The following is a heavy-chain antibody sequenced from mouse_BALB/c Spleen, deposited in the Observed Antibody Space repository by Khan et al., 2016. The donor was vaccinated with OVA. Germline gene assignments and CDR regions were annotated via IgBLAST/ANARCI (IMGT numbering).Heavy chain of an antibody. Sequence: EVQLQESGGGLVQPKGSLKLSCAASGFTFNNYAMNWVRQAPGKGLEWVARIRSKSNNYATYYPDSVKDRFPISRDDSQSMLYLQMNNLKTEDTAMYYCVRIYDGYYYAMDYWGQGTSVTVSS. V-gene: IGHV10-1*02. CDR2: IRSKSNNYAT. CDR3: VRIYDGYYYAMDY. CDR1: GFTFNNYA. D-gene: IGHD2-3*01. J-gene: IGHJ4*01.